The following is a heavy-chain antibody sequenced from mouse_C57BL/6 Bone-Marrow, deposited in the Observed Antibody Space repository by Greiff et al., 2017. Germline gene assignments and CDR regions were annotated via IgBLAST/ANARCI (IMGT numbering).Heavy chain of an antibody. J-gene: IGHJ3*01. Sequence: EVQLQQSGPELVKPGASVKISCKASGYSFTGYYMNWVKQSPEKSLEWIGEINPSTGGTTYNQKFKAKATLTVDKSSSTAYMQLKSLTSEDSAVYYCAEDNWAWFAYWGQGTLVTVSA. V-gene: IGHV1-42*01. CDR2: INPSTGGT. D-gene: IGHD4-1*01. CDR3: AEDNWAWFAY. CDR1: GYSFTGYY.